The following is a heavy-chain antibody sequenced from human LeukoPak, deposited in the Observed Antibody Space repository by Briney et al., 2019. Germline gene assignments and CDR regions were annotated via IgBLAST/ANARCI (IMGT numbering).Heavy chain of an antibody. CDR3: AKWGDYGVLTGYYVSDF. J-gene: IGHJ4*02. CDR2: ISGRSDNT. V-gene: IGHV3-23*01. D-gene: IGHD3-9*01. CDR1: GFIFSNYA. Sequence: GASLRLSCAASGFIFSNYAMYWVRQAPGKGLEWVSAISGRSDNTYYADSVKGRFTLSRDSSKNTLYLQMNSLRADDTAVYYCAKWGDYGVLTGYYVSDFWGQGTLVTVSS.